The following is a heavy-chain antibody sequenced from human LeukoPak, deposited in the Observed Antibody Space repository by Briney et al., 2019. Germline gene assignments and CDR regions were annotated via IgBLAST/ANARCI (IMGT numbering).Heavy chain of an antibody. J-gene: IGHJ3*02. CDR2: IIPILGIA. V-gene: IGHV1-69*04. D-gene: IGHD5-24*01. CDR3: ARDKMATGXPXXAFDI. Sequence: GASVKVSCKASGGTFSSYAISWVRQAPGQGLEWMGRIIPILGIANYAQKFQGRVTITADKSTSTAYMELSSLRSEDTAVYYCARDKMATGXPXXAFDIWGQXTMVTVS. CDR1: GGTFSSYA.